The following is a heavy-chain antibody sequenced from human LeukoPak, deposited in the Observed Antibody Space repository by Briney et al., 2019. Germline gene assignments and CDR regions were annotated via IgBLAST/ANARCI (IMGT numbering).Heavy chain of an antibody. CDR3: AISRPNRGRYCSGGSCLSGAFDI. V-gene: IGHV1-2*04. CDR1: GYTFTGYY. CDR2: INPNSGGA. Sequence: GASVKDSCKASGYTFTGYYMHWVRQAPGQGLKWMGWINPNSGGANYAQKFQGWVTMTRDTSISTAYMELSRLRSDDTAVYYCAISRPNRGRYCSGGSCLSGAFDIWGQGTMVTVSS. J-gene: IGHJ3*02. D-gene: IGHD2-15*01.